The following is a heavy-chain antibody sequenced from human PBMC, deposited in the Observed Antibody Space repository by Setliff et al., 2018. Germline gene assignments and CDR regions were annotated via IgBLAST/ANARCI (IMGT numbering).Heavy chain of an antibody. D-gene: IGHD2-2*03. V-gene: IGHV4-61*09. J-gene: IGHJ3*02. Sequence: ASETLSLTCSLSGDFISSGSYYWSWIRQTAGNGLEWIGHVSSRGNTNYNPSLKSRVTISIDTSSKHFSLILTSVTAADTAVYYCARDPGYPSGLAGGFDTWGQGTTVTVSS. CDR3: ARDPGYPSGLAGGFDT. CDR2: VSSRGNT. CDR1: GDFISSGSYY.